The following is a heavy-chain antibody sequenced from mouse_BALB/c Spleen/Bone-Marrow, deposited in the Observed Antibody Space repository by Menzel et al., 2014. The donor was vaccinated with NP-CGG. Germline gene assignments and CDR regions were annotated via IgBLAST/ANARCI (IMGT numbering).Heavy chain of an antibody. V-gene: IGHV1S81*02. Sequence: QVQLQQSGAELVKPGASVKLSCKASGYTFTSYYMYWVKQRPGQGLEWIGEINPSNGGTNFNEKFKSKATLTVDKSSSTAYMQLSSLTSEDSAVYYCTRRYYGNYFDYWGQGTTLTVSS. D-gene: IGHD2-1*01. CDR2: INPSNGGT. CDR1: GYTFTSYY. CDR3: TRRYYGNYFDY. J-gene: IGHJ2*01.